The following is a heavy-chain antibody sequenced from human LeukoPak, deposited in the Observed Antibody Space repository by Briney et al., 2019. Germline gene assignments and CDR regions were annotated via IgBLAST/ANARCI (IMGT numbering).Heavy chain of an antibody. CDR1: GFRVRSNY. D-gene: IGHD2-15*01. V-gene: IGHV3-66*01. CDR2: IYSGGAT. Sequence: GGSLRLSCAVAGFRVRSNYMSWVRQPPGKGPDWVSVIYSGGATKHADSVKGRLIISRDNSKHTLYLQMNNLRAEDTAVYYCAREKKCSGGSCYGDAFDIWGQGTMVTVSS. J-gene: IGHJ3*02. CDR3: AREKKCSGGSCYGDAFDI.